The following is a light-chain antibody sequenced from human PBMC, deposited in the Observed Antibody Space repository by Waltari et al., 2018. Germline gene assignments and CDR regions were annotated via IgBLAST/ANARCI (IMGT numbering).Light chain of an antibody. J-gene: IGLJ2*01. CDR3: SSYAGSNIVL. CDR2: EVT. V-gene: IGLV2-8*01. CDR1: SADVGGYNY. Sequence: QSALTQHPSKYGSPGQSVTISCTGNSADVGGYNYVSWYQHHPGKAPKLMLYEVTKRPSGVPDRFSGSKSGNTASLTVSGLQAEDEADYYCSSYAGSNIVLFGGGTKLTVL.